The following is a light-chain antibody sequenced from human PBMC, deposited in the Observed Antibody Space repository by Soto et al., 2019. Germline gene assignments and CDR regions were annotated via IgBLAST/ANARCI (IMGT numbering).Light chain of an antibody. CDR1: NIAIKS. CDR3: QVWDSSSDHRVV. J-gene: IGLJ2*01. CDR2: DDG. V-gene: IGLV3-21*02. Sequence: SSELTQAPSVSVAPGQTARITCGGNNIAIKSVHWYQQKPGQAPVLVVYDDGDRPSGIPAGFSGSNSGNTATLTITRVEAGDEADYHCQVWDSSSDHRVVFGGGTKLTVL.